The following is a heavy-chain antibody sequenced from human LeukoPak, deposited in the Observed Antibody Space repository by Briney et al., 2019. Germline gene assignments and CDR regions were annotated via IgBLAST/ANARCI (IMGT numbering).Heavy chain of an antibody. CDR3: ARSDNRYYFDS. CDR2: ISSSGSTI. J-gene: IGHJ4*02. D-gene: IGHD5-24*01. V-gene: IGHV3-11*04. Sequence: NPGGSLRLSCAASGFTFSDYYMYWIRQAPGKWLEWVSYISSSGSTIYYGDSVKGRFTISRDNAKNSLYLQMNRLTAEDTALYFCARSDNRYYFDSWGQGTLVTVSS. CDR1: GFTFSDYY.